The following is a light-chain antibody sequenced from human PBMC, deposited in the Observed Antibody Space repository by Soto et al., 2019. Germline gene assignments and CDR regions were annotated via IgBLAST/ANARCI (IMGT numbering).Light chain of an antibody. CDR1: SSEVGKYDY. CDR2: EVI. V-gene: IGLV2-8*01. J-gene: IGLJ2*01. Sequence: QSVLTQPPSASGSPGQSVTISCTGTSSEVGKYDYVSWFQHHPGKAPNLIIYEVIKRPSGVPDRFSGSKSGSTASLTVSGLQTEDEADYYCCSYAGSTSLVFGGGTK. CDR3: CSYAGSTSLV.